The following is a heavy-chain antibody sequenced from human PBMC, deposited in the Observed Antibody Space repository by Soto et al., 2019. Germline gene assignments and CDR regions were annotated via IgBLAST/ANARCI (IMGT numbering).Heavy chain of an antibody. V-gene: IGHV4-31*03. D-gene: IGHD2-15*01. CDR1: GGSITTGGYY. J-gene: IGHJ4*02. CDR2: RYYSEST. Sequence: SETLSLTCTVSGGSITTGGYYWSWIRQLPGKGLEWIGHRYYSESTYYNPSLKSRVSISLDTSKNQFSLRLSFVTAADTAMYYCARTKCSGGSCYSWSLDYWGQGTPVTVS. CDR3: ARTKCSGGSCYSWSLDY.